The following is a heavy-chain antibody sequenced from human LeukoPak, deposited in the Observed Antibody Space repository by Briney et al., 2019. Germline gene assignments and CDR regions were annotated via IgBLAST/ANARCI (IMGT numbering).Heavy chain of an antibody. CDR2: ISGSGGST. J-gene: IGHJ3*02. D-gene: IGHD6-19*01. Sequence: GGSLRLSCAASGFTFSSYAMSWVRQAPGKGLEWVSAISGSGGSTYYADSVKGRFTISRDNSENTLYLQMNSLRAEDTAVYYCATCVGCRFPGIAVAGATDAFDIWGQGTMVTVSS. V-gene: IGHV3-23*01. CDR3: ATCVGCRFPGIAVAGATDAFDI. CDR1: GFTFSSYA.